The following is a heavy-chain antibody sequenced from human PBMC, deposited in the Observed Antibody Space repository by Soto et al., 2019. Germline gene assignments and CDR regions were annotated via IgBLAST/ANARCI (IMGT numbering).Heavy chain of an antibody. CDR2: IVVGSGNT. V-gene: IGHV1-58*01. D-gene: IGHD3-10*01. Sequence: ASVKVSCKAPGFTFTSSAVQWVRQARGQRLEWIGWIVVGSGNTNYAQKFQERVTITRDMSTSTAYMELSSLRSEDTAVYYCAAATGGYYYGMDVWGQGTTVTVSS. J-gene: IGHJ6*02. CDR1: GFTFTSSA. CDR3: AAATGGYYYGMDV.